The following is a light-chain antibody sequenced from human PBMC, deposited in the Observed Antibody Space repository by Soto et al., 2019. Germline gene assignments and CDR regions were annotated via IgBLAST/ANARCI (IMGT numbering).Light chain of an antibody. J-gene: IGLJ3*02. CDR3: QSYDSSLSVGV. CDR2: GNS. CDR1: SSNIGAGYD. Sequence: QSVLTQPPSVSGAPGQRVTISCTGSSSNIGAGYDVHWYQQLPRTAPKLLIFGNSNRPSGVPDRFSGSKSGTSASLAITGLQAEDEADYYCQSYDSSLSVGVFGGGTQLTVL. V-gene: IGLV1-40*01.